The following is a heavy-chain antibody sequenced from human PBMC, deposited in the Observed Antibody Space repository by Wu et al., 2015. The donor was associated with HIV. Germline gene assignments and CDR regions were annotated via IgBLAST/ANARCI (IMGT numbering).Heavy chain of an antibody. CDR1: GYTFSSYD. D-gene: IGHD6-19*01. CDR2: MNPKTGNT. J-gene: IGHJ4*02. Sequence: QVQLVQSGAEVKKPGASVKVSCTASGYTFSSYDINWVRQATGQGLEWMGWMNPKTGNTGQAQKFQGRVTLTRNTSIRTAYMELSSLRPEDTAVYYCARQRAYTSGWYIYDYWGQGTLVTRLL. V-gene: IGHV1-8*01. CDR3: ARQRAYTSGWYIYDY.